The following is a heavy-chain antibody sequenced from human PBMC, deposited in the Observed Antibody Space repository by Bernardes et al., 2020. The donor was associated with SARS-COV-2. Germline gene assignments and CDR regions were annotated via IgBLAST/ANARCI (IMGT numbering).Heavy chain of an antibody. V-gene: IGHV4-61*01. CDR2: IYYSGST. CDR1: GGSVSIGSYY. Sequence: LSLTCPVSGGSVSIGSYYWSWIRQPPGKGLEWIGYIYYSGSTNYNPSLKSRVTISVDTSKNQFSLKLSSVTAADTAVYYCAREDGSRTTFWSGYYNPYYGMDVWGQGTTVTVSS. D-gene: IGHD3-3*01. CDR3: AREDGSRTTFWSGYYNPYYGMDV. J-gene: IGHJ6*02.